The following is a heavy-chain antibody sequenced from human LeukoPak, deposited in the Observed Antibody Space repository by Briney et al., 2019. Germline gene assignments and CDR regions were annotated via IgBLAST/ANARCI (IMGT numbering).Heavy chain of an antibody. D-gene: IGHD3-3*01. Sequence: PGGSLRLSCAASGFTFSSYSMNWVRQAPGKGLEWVSSISSSSSYIYYADSVKGRFTISRDNSKNTLYLQMNSLRAEDTAVYYCASYRTHDFWSGYRLFDAFDIWGQGTMVTVSS. CDR2: ISSSSSYI. J-gene: IGHJ3*02. CDR1: GFTFSSYS. CDR3: ASYRTHDFWSGYRLFDAFDI. V-gene: IGHV3-21*01.